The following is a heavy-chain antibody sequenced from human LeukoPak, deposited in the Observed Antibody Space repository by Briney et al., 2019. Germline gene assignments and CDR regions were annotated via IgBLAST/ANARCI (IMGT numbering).Heavy chain of an antibody. CDR2: YSYSGST. Sequence: SETLSLTCTVSGDSISSSSYYWGWIRQPPGKGLEWFGSYSYSGSTYYNPSLKSRVTISVDTSKNQFSLKLSSVTAADTAVYYCARDRTVVVVVAATQAHWFDPWGQGTLVTVSS. CDR3: ARDRTVVVVVAATQAHWFDP. CDR1: GDSISSSSYY. V-gene: IGHV4-39*07. D-gene: IGHD2-15*01. J-gene: IGHJ5*02.